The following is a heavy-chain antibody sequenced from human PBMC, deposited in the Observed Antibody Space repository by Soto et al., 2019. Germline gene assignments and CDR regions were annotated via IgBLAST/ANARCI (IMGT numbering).Heavy chain of an antibody. V-gene: IGHV3-53*01. CDR1: GITVSSYY. D-gene: IGHD3-22*01. CDR2: IYAGTIT. CDR3: ARIPYDNSGTIFDY. Sequence: PGGSLRLSCAVSGITVSSYYMSWVRQAAGKGLEWVSVIYAGTITYYADSVKGRFTIYRDNSKNTLNLEMNSLRVEDTAVYYCARIPYDNSGTIFDYWGQGTLLTVSS. J-gene: IGHJ4*02.